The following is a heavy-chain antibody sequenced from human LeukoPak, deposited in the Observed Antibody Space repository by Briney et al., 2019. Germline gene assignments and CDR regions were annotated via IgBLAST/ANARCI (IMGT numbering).Heavy chain of an antibody. CDR1: GYTFTSYY. CDR2: INPSGGST. CDR3: AREVIAVAGTIPFDY. Sequence: ASVKVSCKASGYTFTSYYMHWVRQAPGQGLEWMGIINPSGGSTSYAQKFQGRVTMTRDTSTSTVYMELSSLRSEDTAVYYCAREVIAVAGTIPFDYWGREPWSPSPQ. V-gene: IGHV1-46*01. D-gene: IGHD6-19*01. J-gene: IGHJ4*02.